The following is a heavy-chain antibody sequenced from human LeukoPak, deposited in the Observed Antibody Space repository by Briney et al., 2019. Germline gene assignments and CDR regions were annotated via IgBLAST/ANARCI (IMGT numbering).Heavy chain of an antibody. J-gene: IGHJ4*02. D-gene: IGHD3-9*01. Sequence: GGSLRLSCAASGFTFSSYAMHWVRQAPGKGLEWVAVISYDGSNKYYADSVKGRFTISRDNSKNTLYPQMNSLRAEDTAVYYCARESIRYDILTGPSYYFDHWGQGTLVTVSS. CDR3: ARESIRYDILTGPSYYFDH. CDR2: ISYDGSNK. CDR1: GFTFSSYA. V-gene: IGHV3-30*04.